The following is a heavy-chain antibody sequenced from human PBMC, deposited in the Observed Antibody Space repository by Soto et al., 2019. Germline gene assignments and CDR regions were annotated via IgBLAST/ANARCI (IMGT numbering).Heavy chain of an antibody. CDR1: GTTFSTHG. CDR2: FVPMFSSS. D-gene: IGHD1-1*01. V-gene: IGHV1-69*01. J-gene: IGHJ4*02. Sequence: QVQLVQYGAEVRKPGSSVNVSCKASGTTFSTHGIHWVRQAPGQGLEWMGGFVPMFSSSNYAQKFQGRLTIVAEESTNSAYMELSSLRADDSAIYYCARSGGTYYFDHWGQGTLVTVSS. CDR3: ARSGGTYYFDH.